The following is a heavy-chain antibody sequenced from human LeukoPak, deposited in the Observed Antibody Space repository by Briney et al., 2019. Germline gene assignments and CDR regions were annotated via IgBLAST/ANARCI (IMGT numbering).Heavy chain of an antibody. Sequence: ASVKVSCKASGYTFTSYCIRWVRQAPGQGLEWMGWISAYNGNTNYAQKLQGRVTMTTDTSTSTAYMELRSLRSDDTAVYYCARAGYYYGSGSYYRRDFDYWGQGTLVTVSS. CDR3: ARAGYYYGSGSYYRRDFDY. CDR2: ISAYNGNT. J-gene: IGHJ4*02. CDR1: GYTFTSYC. V-gene: IGHV1-18*01. D-gene: IGHD3-10*01.